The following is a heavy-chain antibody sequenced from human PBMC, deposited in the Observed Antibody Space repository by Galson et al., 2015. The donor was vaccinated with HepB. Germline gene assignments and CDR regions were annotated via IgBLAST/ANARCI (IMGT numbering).Heavy chain of an antibody. CDR1: GGSISSYY. D-gene: IGHD3-22*01. CDR2: IYTSGST. V-gene: IGHV4-4*07. J-gene: IGHJ4*02. CDR3: ARGDRYDSSGQDFDY. Sequence: SETLSLTCTVSGGSISSYYWSWIRQPAGKGLEWIGRIYTSGSTNYNPSLKSRVTMSVDTSKNQFSLKLSSVTAADTAVYYCARGDRYDSSGQDFDYWGQGTLVTVSS.